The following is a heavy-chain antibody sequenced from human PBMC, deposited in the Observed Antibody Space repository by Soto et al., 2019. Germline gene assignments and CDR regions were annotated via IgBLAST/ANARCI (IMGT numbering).Heavy chain of an antibody. D-gene: IGHD1-26*01. J-gene: IGHJ4*02. V-gene: IGHV5-51*01. CDR2: IYPGDSDT. Sequence: GESLKISCKGSGYSFASHWVAWVRQMPEKGLEWIGTIYPGDSDTKYSSAFRGHVTISADTSGSTAYLQWRSLEATDSAIYYCARYSGSYWHYLDFWGQGTLVTVSS. CDR3: ARYSGSYWHYLDF. CDR1: GYSFASHW.